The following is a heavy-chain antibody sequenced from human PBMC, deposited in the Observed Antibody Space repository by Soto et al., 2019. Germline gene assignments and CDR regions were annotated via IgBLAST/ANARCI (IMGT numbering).Heavy chain of an antibody. CDR2: IQYSGYS. V-gene: IGHV4-59*08. CDR1: GGSIANYY. D-gene: IGHD3-10*01. Sequence: QVQLQESGPGLVKPSETLSLTCIVSGGSIANYYCSWFRQPPGKGLEWIGYIQYSGYSAYNLSLKRRVPMSMDTSKTQFSLMLESVTATDTAVYYCARHGFGPLHGLVDVWGQGTTVIVSS. J-gene: IGHJ6*02. CDR3: ARHGFGPLHGLVDV.